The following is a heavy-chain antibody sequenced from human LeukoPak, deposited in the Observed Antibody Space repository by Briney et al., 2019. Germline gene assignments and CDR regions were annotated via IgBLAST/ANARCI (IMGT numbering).Heavy chain of an antibody. V-gene: IGHV3-7*01. Sequence: PGGSLRLSCAASGSTFSNYAVSWVRQAPGKGLEWVANIKQDGGEKYYVDSVKGRFTISRDNAKNSLFLQMNSLRAEDTAVYYCTRLGGSYYTYWGQGTLVTVSS. J-gene: IGHJ4*02. CDR3: TRLGGSYYTY. CDR2: IKQDGGEK. D-gene: IGHD1-26*01. CDR1: GSTFSNYA.